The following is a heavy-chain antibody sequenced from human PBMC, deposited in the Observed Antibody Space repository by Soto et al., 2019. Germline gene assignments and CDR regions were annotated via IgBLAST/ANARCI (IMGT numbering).Heavy chain of an antibody. CDR2: IKGDGSEK. CDR1: GFTFTSYW. V-gene: IGHV3-7*01. J-gene: IGHJ6*02. CDR3: GRDEVRNGVGV. Sequence: LRLSCVASGFTFTSYWMSWVRQAPGKGLEWVANIKGDGSEKRYVDSVKGRLTISRDNAKNSVYLQMNSLRVEDTALYYCGRDEVRNGVGVWGQGTTVTVSS.